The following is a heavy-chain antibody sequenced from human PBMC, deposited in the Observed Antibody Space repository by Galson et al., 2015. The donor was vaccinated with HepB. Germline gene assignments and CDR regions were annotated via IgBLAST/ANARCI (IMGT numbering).Heavy chain of an antibody. CDR3: ARGYGDPRGGFDT. J-gene: IGHJ3*02. CDR2: IIPILGIV. V-gene: IGHV1-69*02. D-gene: IGHD4-17*01. CDR1: GGTFSSYT. Sequence: SVKVSCKASGGTFSSYTMSWVRQAPGQGLEWMGRIIPILGIVNYAQKFQGRVTINADKSTSTAYMELSSLKSEDTAVYYCARGYGDPRGGFDTWGQGTIVTVSS.